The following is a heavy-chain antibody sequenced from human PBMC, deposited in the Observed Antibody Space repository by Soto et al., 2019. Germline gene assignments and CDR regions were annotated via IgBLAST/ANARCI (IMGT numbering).Heavy chain of an antibody. D-gene: IGHD4-17*01. V-gene: IGHV4-34*01. CDR3: ARARGDYGDSCDY. CDR2: INHSGST. CDR1: GGSFSGYY. Sequence: ETLSLTCAVYGGSFSGYYWSWIRQPPGKGLEWIGEINHSGSTNYNPSLKSRVTISVDTSKNQFSLKLSSVTAADTAVYYCARARGDYGDSCDYWGQGTLVTVSS. J-gene: IGHJ4*02.